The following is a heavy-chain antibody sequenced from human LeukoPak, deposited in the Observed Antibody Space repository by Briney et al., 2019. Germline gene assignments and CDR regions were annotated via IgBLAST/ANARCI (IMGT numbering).Heavy chain of an antibody. CDR1: GFTFSSYS. V-gene: IGHV3-21*01. J-gene: IGHJ5*02. D-gene: IGHD2-15*01. CDR3: ARVVNWFDP. Sequence: GRSLRLSCAASGFTFSSYSMNWVRQAPGKGLEWVSSISSSGSYIYYLDSVRGRFTISRDNAKNSLYLQMNSLRAEDTAVYYCARVVNWFDPWGQGTLVTVSS. CDR2: ISSSGSYI.